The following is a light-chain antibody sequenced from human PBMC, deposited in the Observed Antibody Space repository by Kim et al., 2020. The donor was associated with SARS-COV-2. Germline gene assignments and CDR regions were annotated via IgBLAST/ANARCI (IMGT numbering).Light chain of an antibody. CDR1: QSVGNS. CDR2: ETS. J-gene: IGKJ4*01. Sequence: EIVLTQSPATLSLSPGERATLSCRASQSVGNSLAWFQQKPGQAPRLLIFETSNRATGIPARFSGSGSGTAFTLTISSLEPEDFAVYYCQQRYNWPLTFGGGTKVEF. V-gene: IGKV3-11*01. CDR3: QQRYNWPLT.